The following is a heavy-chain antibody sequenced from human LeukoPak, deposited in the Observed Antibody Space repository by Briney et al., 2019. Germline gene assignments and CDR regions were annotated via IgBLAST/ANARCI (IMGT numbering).Heavy chain of an antibody. D-gene: IGHD3-22*01. CDR1: GYTFTSYG. CDR3: ARGIDGSGYYYYYMDV. CDR2: MNPNSGNT. V-gene: IGHV1-8*02. J-gene: IGHJ6*03. Sequence: GASVKVSCKASGYTFTSYGISWVRQATGQGLEWMGWMNPNSGNTGFAQKFQGRVTMTRNTSISTAYMELSSLRSEDTAVYYCARGIDGSGYYYYYMDVWGKGTTVTVSS.